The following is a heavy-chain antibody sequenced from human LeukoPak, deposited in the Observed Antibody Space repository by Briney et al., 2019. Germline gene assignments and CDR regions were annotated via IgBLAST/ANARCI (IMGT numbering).Heavy chain of an antibody. Sequence: PGGSLRLSCAASGSTFSSYGMHWVRQAPGKGPEWVAVISYDGSNKYYADSVKGRFTISRDNSKNTLYLQMNSLRAEDTAVYYCAKGLYGSGSYFYYYGMDVWGQGTTVTVSS. V-gene: IGHV3-30*18. J-gene: IGHJ6*02. CDR2: ISYDGSNK. D-gene: IGHD3-10*01. CDR1: GSTFSSYG. CDR3: AKGLYGSGSYFYYYGMDV.